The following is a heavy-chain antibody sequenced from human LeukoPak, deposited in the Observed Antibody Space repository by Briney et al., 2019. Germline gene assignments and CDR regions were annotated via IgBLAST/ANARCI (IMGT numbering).Heavy chain of an antibody. J-gene: IGHJ6*03. V-gene: IGHV4-59*01. CDR3: ARDRLDSYYYMDV. D-gene: IGHD3-22*01. CDR2: IYYSGST. Sequence: SETLSLTCAVYGGSFSGYYWSWIRQPPGKGLEWIGYIYYSGSTNYNPSLKSRVTISVDTSKNQFSLKLSSVTAADTAVYYCARDRLDSYYYMDVWGKGTTVTVSS. CDR1: GGSFSGYY.